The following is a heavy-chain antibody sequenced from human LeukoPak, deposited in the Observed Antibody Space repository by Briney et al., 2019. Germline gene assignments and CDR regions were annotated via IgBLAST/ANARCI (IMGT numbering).Heavy chain of an antibody. J-gene: IGHJ4*02. CDR3: ARVLARYGNLDY. CDR1: GYTFTDYY. Sequence: APVKVSCKASGYTFTDYYIHWVRQAPGQGLEWMGWINPNSGGTNYTQKFQGRATMTRDTSISTAYLGLNRLTSDDTAVYYCARVLARYGNLDYWGQGTLVTVSS. CDR2: INPNSGGT. V-gene: IGHV1-2*02. D-gene: IGHD1-14*01.